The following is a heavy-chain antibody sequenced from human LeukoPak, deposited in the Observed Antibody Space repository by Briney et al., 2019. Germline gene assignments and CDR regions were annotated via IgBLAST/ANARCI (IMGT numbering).Heavy chain of an antibody. CDR2: IYYSGST. D-gene: IGHD3-22*01. V-gene: IGHV4-59*01. Sequence: SETLSLTCTVSGGSISSYYWSWIRQPPGKGLEWIGYIYYSGSTNYNPSLKSRVTISVDTSKNQFSLKLSSVTAADTAVYYCARETYDSSGYYYDYWGQGTLVTVSS. CDR3: ARETYDSSGYYYDY. J-gene: IGHJ4*02. CDR1: GGSISSYY.